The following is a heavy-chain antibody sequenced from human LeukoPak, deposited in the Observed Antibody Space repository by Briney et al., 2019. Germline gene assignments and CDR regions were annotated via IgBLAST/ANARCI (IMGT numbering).Heavy chain of an antibody. CDR2: IKEDGSEK. CDR3: ARGHNSTLPD. D-gene: IGHD1-20*01. J-gene: IGHJ4*02. Sequence: RGSLRLSCAASGFTFSLYWMAWVRQAPGKGLEWVANIKEDGSEKYYVDSVKGRFTISRDNAKNSMYLEMNSLRAEDTAVYYCARGHNSTLPDWGQGSLVTVSS. CDR1: GFTFSLYW. V-gene: IGHV3-7*04.